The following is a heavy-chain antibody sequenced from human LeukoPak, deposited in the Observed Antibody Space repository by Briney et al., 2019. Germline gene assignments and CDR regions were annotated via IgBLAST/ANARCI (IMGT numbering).Heavy chain of an antibody. D-gene: IGHD3-16*02. Sequence: GGSLRLSCAASGFTFSRCDMHWVRQAPGKGLEWVAFVLYDGSLKYYADSVRGRVTISRDNSKNSLYLQMNSLRAEDTAVYYCARDLRDYVWGSYRAPFNYWGQGTLVTVSS. CDR2: VLYDGSLK. V-gene: IGHV3-30*02. J-gene: IGHJ4*02. CDR1: GFTFSRCD. CDR3: ARDLRDYVWGSYRAPFNY.